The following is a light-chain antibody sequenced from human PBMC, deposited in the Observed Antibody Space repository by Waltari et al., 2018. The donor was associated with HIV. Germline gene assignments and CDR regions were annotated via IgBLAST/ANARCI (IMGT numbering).Light chain of an antibody. CDR3: AAWGDSLGGPV. V-gene: IGLV1-47*01. Sequence: QSVLTQPPSASGTPGQRVTISCSGGTSNIGNNYVYWYQQLPGTAPKLLIYRHKQGRAGVRSRFTGARCGTSASRANSGLGSVDEADYYCAAWGDSLGGPVVGGGTKLTVL. CDR1: TSNIGNNY. J-gene: IGLJ3*02. CDR2: RHK.